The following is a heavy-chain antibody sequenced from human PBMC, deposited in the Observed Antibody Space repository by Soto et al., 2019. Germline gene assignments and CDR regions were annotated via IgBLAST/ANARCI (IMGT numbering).Heavy chain of an antibody. V-gene: IGHV3-11*01. CDR2: IDTSGTKI. Sequence: PGGSLRLCCAASGYTFSDYYMSWIRQAPGKGLEWISYIDTSGTKIYYADSVKGRFTITRDNAKNSLYLEMNSLRDEDTAVYYCASHYDMWSGYLSPVDYWGQGTLVTVSS. D-gene: IGHD3-3*01. CDR3: ASHYDMWSGYLSPVDY. J-gene: IGHJ4*02. CDR1: GYTFSDYY.